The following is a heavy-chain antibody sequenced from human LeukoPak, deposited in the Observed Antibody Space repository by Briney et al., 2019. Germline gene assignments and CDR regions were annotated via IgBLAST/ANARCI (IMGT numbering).Heavy chain of an antibody. Sequence: PGGSLRLSCAASGFTFSSYAMSWVRQAPGKGLEWVSAISGSGGSTYYADSVKGRFTISRDNPKNTLYLQMNSLRAEDTAVYYCAREKHCSSTSCYTGPFDYWGQGTLVTVSS. V-gene: IGHV3-23*01. CDR2: ISGSGGST. CDR3: AREKHCSSTSCYTGPFDY. J-gene: IGHJ4*02. CDR1: GFTFSSYA. D-gene: IGHD2-2*02.